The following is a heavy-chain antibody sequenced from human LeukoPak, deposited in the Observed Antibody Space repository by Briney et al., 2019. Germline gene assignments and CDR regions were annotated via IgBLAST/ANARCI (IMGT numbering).Heavy chain of an antibody. CDR2: ISGSGGST. D-gene: IGHD1-7*01. CDR3: AKDNWNYGYYFDY. CDR1: GFTFSSYA. J-gene: IGHJ4*02. V-gene: IGHV3-23*01. Sequence: GGSLRLSCAASGFTFSSYAMSWVRQAPGKGLEWVSAISGSGGSTYYADSVKGRFTISRDNSKNTLYLPMNSLRAEDTAVYYCAKDNWNYGYYFDYWGQGTLVTVSS.